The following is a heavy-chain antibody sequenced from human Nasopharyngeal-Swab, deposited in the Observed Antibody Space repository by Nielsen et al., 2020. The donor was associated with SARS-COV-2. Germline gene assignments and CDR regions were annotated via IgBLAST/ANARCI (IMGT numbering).Heavy chain of an antibody. V-gene: IGHV4-59*01. CDR1: GGPISSYY. CDR3: ARGGGSSSWVDY. J-gene: IGHJ4*02. D-gene: IGHD6-13*01. Sequence: SETLSLTCTVSGGPISSYYWSWIRQPPGKGLEWIGYIYYSGSTNYNPSLKSRVTISVDTSKNQFSLKLSSVTAADTAVYYWARGGGSSSWVDYWGQGTLVTVSS. CDR2: IYYSGST.